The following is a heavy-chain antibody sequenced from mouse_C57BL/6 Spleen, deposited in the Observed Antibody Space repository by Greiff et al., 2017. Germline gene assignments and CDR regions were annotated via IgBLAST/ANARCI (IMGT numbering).Heavy chain of an antibody. CDR3: TRRDYGSSYPFAY. CDR1: GYTFTDYE. V-gene: IGHV1-15*01. Sequence: SGAELVRPGASVTLSCKASGYTFTDYEMHWVKQTPVHGLEWIGAIDPETGGTAYNQKFKGKAILTADKSSSTAYMELRSLTSEDSAVYYSTRRDYGSSYPFAYWGQGTLVTVSA. J-gene: IGHJ3*01. D-gene: IGHD1-1*01. CDR2: IDPETGGT.